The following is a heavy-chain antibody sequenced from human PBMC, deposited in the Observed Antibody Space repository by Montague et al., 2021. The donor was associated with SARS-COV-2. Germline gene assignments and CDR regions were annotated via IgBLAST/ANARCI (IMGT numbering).Heavy chain of an antibody. CDR1: GFTFSRYA. CDR3: AKGQGRTIFGVVIPDLYYYYGMDV. J-gene: IGHJ6*02. D-gene: IGHD3-3*01. CDR2: LYSGGSST. V-gene: IGHV3-23*03. Sequence: SLRLSCAASGFTFSRYAMSLVRQAPGKGLEWVSVLYSGGSSTYYXXSVKVRFTISRDNSKNTLYLQLHSLRAEDTAVYYCAKGQGRTIFGVVIPDLYYYYGMDVWGQGTTVTVSS.